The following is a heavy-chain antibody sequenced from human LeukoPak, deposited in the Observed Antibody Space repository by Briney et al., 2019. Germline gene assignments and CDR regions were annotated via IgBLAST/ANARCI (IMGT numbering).Heavy chain of an antibody. CDR2: ISGTT. J-gene: IGHJ2*01. CDR3: AKILNAMYFDL. D-gene: IGHD2-2*01. CDR1: GFTFSSYA. Sequence: GASLRLSCAASGFTFSSYAMNWVRQAPGKGLEWVSTISGTTYYADSVKGRFSISRDDSQNMLFLQMDNLRADDTAAYYCAKILNAMYFDLWGRGTLVTVSS. V-gene: IGHV3-23*01.